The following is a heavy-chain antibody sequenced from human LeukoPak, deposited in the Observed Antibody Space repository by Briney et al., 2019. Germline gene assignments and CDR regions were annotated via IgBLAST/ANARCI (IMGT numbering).Heavy chain of an antibody. V-gene: IGHV3-21*01. CDR1: GFTFSSYG. J-gene: IGHJ4*02. D-gene: IGHD3-22*01. CDR2: ISSSSSYI. CDR3: ASGPFSYYYDSSGYFADY. Sequence: PGGSLRLSCAASGFTFSSYGMHWVRQAPGKGLEWVSSISSSSSYIYYADSVKGRFTISRDNAKNSLYLQMNSLRAEDTAVYYCASGPFSYYYDSSGYFADYWGQGTLVTVSS.